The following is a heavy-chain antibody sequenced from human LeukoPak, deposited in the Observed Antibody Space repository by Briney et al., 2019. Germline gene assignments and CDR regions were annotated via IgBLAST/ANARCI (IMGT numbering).Heavy chain of an antibody. CDR3: ARGSYGSGSSWPFDY. V-gene: IGHV3-53*01. D-gene: IGHD3-10*01. Sequence: GGSLRLSCAASGFTFSSYEMNWVRQAPGKGLEWVSVIYSGGSTYYADSVKGRFTISRDNSKNTLYLQMNSLRAEDTAFYYCARGSYGSGSSWPFDYWGQGTLVTVSS. CDR2: IYSGGST. CDR1: GFTFSSYE. J-gene: IGHJ4*02.